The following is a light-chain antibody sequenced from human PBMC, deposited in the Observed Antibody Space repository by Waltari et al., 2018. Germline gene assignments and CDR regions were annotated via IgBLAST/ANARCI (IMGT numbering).Light chain of an antibody. J-gene: IGLJ2*01. CDR1: TINVWSYNL. V-gene: IGLV2-23*03. CDR3: CSNVGSSVF. CDR2: EGN. Sequence: QSALTQPASVSGSPGQSITISCTGFTINVWSYNLVSWYQKHPGKAPKLLIYEGNRRPSGVSNRYSGSKSDNTASLTLSGLQAEDEADYYCCSNVGSSVFFGGGTKLTVL.